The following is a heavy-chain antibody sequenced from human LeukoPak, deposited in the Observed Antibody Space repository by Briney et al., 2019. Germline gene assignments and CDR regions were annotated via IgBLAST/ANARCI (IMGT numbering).Heavy chain of an antibody. V-gene: IGHV4-30-2*01. CDR2: IYHSGST. CDR3: ARQGGSSSWYGLDY. Sequence: SETLSLTCTVSGGSISSGGFYWTWIRQPPGKGLEWIGYIYHSGSTYYNPSLKSRVTISVDRSKNQFSLKVTSVTAADTALYYCARQGGSSSWYGLDYWGQGTLVTVSS. D-gene: IGHD6-13*01. J-gene: IGHJ4*02. CDR1: GGSISSGGFY.